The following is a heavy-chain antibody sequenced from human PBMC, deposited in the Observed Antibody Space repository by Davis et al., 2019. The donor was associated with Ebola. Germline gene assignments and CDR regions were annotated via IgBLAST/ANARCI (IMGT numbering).Heavy chain of an antibody. D-gene: IGHD1-7*01. CDR3: AREGGGLELRFWWYFDL. J-gene: IGHJ2*01. CDR1: GGSISSYY. CDR2: IYTSGST. Sequence: PSETLSLTCTVSGGSISSYYWSWIRQPAGKGLEWIGRIYTSGSTNYNPSLKSRVTMSVDTSKNQFSLKLSSVTAADTAVYYCAREGGGLELRFWWYFDLWGRGTLVTVSS. V-gene: IGHV4-4*07.